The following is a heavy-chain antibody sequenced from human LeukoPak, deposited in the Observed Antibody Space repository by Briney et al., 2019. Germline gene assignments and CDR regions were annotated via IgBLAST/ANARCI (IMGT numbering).Heavy chain of an antibody. CDR3: ARAGDSSGYHDY. J-gene: IGHJ4*02. CDR1: GGSISNSNCY. V-gene: IGHV4-39*07. Sequence: SETLSLTCSVSGGSISNSNCYWNWIRRPPGKGLEWIGSIYYSGITYYNPSLKSRVTISVDTSKNQFSLKLSSVTAADTAVYYCARAGDSSGYHDYWGQGTLVTVSS. CDR2: IYYSGIT. D-gene: IGHD3-22*01.